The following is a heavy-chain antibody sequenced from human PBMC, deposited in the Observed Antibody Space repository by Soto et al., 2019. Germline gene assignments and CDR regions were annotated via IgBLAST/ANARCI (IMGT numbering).Heavy chain of an antibody. CDR1: GFTFSSYW. CDR2: IKSDGSGT. V-gene: IGHV3-74*01. Sequence: EVQLVESGGGLVQPGGSLTLSCAASGFTFSSYWMHWVRQAPGKGLVWVARIKSDGSGTIYADSVKGRLTISRDNARNTLYLQMNSLRAEETAVYFCARGDGDYYDGNGYLVRHWGQGTLVTVSS. J-gene: IGHJ1*01. D-gene: IGHD3-22*01. CDR3: ARGDGDYYDGNGYLVRH.